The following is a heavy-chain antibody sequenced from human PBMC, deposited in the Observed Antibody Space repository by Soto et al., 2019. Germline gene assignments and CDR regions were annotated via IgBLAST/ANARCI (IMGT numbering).Heavy chain of an antibody. D-gene: IGHD6-19*01. CDR1: GFTFSTYW. V-gene: IGHV3-74*01. Sequence: GGSLRLSCAASGFTFSTYWMHWVRQAPGKGLVWVSRISSDGSSTSYADSVKGRFTISRDNAKNTLNLQMDSLRAEDTAVYFCAREGIAVAAYQWGQGTLVTVS. CDR3: AREGIAVAAYQ. CDR2: ISSDGSST. J-gene: IGHJ4*02.